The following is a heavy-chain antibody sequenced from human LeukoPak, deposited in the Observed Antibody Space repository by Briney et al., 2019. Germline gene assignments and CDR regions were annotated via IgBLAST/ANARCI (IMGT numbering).Heavy chain of an antibody. CDR3: ARVGRLGGDYYYGMDV. Sequence: ASVKVSCKASGGTFSSYAISWVRQAPGQGLEWMGIINPSGGSTSYAQKFQGRVTMTRDTSTSTVYMELSSLRSEDTAVYYCARVGRLGGDYYYGMDVWGQGTTVTVSS. J-gene: IGHJ6*02. V-gene: IGHV1-46*01. CDR1: GGTFSSYA. D-gene: IGHD1-26*01. CDR2: INPSGGST.